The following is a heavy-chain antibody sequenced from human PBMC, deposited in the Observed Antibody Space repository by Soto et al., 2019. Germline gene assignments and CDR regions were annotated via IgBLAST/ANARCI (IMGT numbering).Heavy chain of an antibody. D-gene: IGHD3-22*01. J-gene: IGHJ6*02. Sequence: ASVKVSCKASGYTFTSYYMHWVRQAPGQGLEWMGIINPSGGSTSYAQKFQGRVTMTRDTSTSTVYMELSSLRSEDTAVYYCASPQGSGYYYGYYGMDVWGQGTTVTVSS. CDR3: ASPQGSGYYYGYYGMDV. V-gene: IGHV1-46*01. CDR1: GYTFTSYY. CDR2: INPSGGST.